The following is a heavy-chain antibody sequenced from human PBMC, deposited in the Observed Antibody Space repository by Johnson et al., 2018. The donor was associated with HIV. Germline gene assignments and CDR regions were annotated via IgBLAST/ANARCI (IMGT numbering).Heavy chain of an antibody. Sequence: QVQLVESGGGVVQPGGSLRLSCIGSDFALGDYGVHWVRQAPGKGLEWVAFIRYDGSNKYYADSVKGRFTISRDNSKNTLYLQMNSLRAEDTAVYYCAKDRGLLDAFDIWGQGTMVTVSS. V-gene: IGHV3-30*02. CDR1: DFALGDYG. CDR3: AKDRGLLDAFDI. CDR2: IRYDGSNK. J-gene: IGHJ3*02.